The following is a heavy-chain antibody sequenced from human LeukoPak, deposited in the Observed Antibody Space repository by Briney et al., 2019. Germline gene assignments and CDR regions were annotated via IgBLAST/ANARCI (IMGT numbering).Heavy chain of an antibody. CDR1: GFTFSNYA. V-gene: IGHV3-23*01. CDR3: AKWGDYDILTGYYDSDY. Sequence: GGSLRLSCVASGFTFSNYAMSWVRQAPGKGLEWVSAIVGSGATTYYADSVKGRFTISRDNSKNTLFLQMNSLRAEDTAVYYCAKWGDYDILTGYYDSDYGGQGTLVTVSS. D-gene: IGHD3-9*01. J-gene: IGHJ4*02. CDR2: IVGSGATT.